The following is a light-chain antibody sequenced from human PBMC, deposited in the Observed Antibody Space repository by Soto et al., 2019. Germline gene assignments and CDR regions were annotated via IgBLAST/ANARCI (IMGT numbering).Light chain of an antibody. CDR3: AAWDDSLNGPV. CDR1: NSNIGSYS. Sequence: QSALTQPPSASGTPGQRVTISCSGSNSNIGSYSVNWYRHLPGTAPKLLVFSDDQRPSGVPDRFSGSKSGPSASLAISGLQSEDEADYYCAAWDDSLNGPVFGGGTKVTV. V-gene: IGLV1-44*01. J-gene: IGLJ2*01. CDR2: SDD.